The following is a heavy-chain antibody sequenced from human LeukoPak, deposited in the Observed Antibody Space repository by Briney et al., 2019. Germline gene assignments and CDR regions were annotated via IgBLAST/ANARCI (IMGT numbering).Heavy chain of an antibody. J-gene: IGHJ4*02. D-gene: IGHD6-19*01. Sequence: GGSLRLSCAASGFRFSSYGMHWVRQAPGKGLDWVAYIRYDGINEYYADSVKGRFTISRDLSKNTLFLQMNSLRPEDTAVYYCASLRKQWLVPHWGQGTLVTVSS. CDR2: IRYDGINE. CDR1: GFRFSSYG. V-gene: IGHV3-30*02. CDR3: ASLRKQWLVPH.